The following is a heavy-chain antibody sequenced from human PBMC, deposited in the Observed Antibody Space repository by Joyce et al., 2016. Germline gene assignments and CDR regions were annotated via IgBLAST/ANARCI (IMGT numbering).Heavy chain of an antibody. CDR1: GYPFSDHY. J-gene: IGHJ6*02. Sequence: ELQLVESGGGLVQPGGSLTLSCAASGYPFSDHYMDWVRQAPGKGLEGVARIRNRNQKYVTEYAASVKGRFTISRDDSKGSLYLQMISLKPEDTAVFYCARAAYGHGLDVWGQGTTVIVSS. D-gene: IGHD4-17*01. CDR3: ARAAYGHGLDV. V-gene: IGHV3-72*01. CDR2: IRNRNQKYVT.